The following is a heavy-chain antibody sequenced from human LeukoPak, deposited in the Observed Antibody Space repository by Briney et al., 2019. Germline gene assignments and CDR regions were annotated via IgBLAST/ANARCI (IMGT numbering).Heavy chain of an antibody. V-gene: IGHV4-61*02. CDR2: IYTSGST. Sequence: SETLSLTCTVSGGSISSGSSYWSWTWIRQSAGSGLEWIGRIYTSGSTNYSPSLKSRVTMSLDASQNQFSLRLTSVTAADTAVYYCARQTGAGLFILPGGQGTLVTVSS. CDR1: GGSISSGSSY. J-gene: IGHJ4*02. CDR3: ARQTGAGLFILP. D-gene: IGHD3-3*01.